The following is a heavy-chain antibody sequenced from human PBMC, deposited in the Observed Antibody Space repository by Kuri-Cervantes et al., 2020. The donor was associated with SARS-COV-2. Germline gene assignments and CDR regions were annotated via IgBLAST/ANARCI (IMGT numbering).Heavy chain of an antibody. CDR2: IIPIFGTA. D-gene: IGHD2-2*01. CDR3: ARDEGVMLGTISQFDY. Sequence: SVKVSCKASGGTFSSYAISWVRQAPGQGLEWMGGIIPIFGTANYAQKFQGRVTITADESTSTAYMELSSLRSEDTAVYYCARDEGVMLGTISQFDYWGQGTPVTVSS. CDR1: GGTFSSYA. V-gene: IGHV1-69*13. J-gene: IGHJ4*02.